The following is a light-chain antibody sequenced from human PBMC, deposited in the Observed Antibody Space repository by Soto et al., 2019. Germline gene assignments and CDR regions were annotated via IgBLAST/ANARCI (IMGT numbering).Light chain of an antibody. J-gene: IGLJ2*01. CDR2: EVS. Sequence: QSALTQPPSASGSPGQSVTISCTGTSSDVGGYNYVSWYQQHPGKAPKLMIYEVSKRPSGVPDRFSGSKSGNTASLTVSGRQDEDEADYYCSSYEGSNNSDVVFGGGTKLTVL. V-gene: IGLV2-8*01. CDR3: SSYEGSNNSDVV. CDR1: SSDVGGYNY.